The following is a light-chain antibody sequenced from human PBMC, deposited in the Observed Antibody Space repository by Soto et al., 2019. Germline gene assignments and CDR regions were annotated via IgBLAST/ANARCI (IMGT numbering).Light chain of an antibody. CDR1: QNVRSNY. Sequence: EFVLTQSPGTLSLSPGERATLSCRASQNVRSNYLAWYQQKPGQAPRLLMSRASIRATGIPDRFSGSGSGADFTLTISRLEPEDFAVYYCQQSYSPPYTFGQGTKLEIK. CDR2: RAS. V-gene: IGKV3-20*01. CDR3: QQSYSPPYT. J-gene: IGKJ2*01.